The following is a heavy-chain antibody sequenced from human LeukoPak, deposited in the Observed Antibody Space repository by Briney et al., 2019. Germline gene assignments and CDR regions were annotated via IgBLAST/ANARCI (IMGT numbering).Heavy chain of an antibody. CDR3: ARGRLTSSWYYFDY. CDR2: ISTDGSSN. J-gene: IGHJ4*02. D-gene: IGHD6-19*01. V-gene: IGHV3-74*01. Sequence: GGPLRLSCAASGFTFSGYWMHWVRQAPGKGLVWVSRISTDGSSNTYADSVKGRFTISRDNAKNTLYLQINSLRAEDTAVYYCARGRLTSSWYYFDYWGQGTLVTVSS. CDR1: GFTFSGYW.